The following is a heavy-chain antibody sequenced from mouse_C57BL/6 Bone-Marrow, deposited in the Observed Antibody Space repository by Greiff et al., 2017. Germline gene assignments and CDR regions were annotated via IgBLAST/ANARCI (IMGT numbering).Heavy chain of an antibody. CDR1: GYTFTTSP. Sequence: VQGVESGAELVKPGASVKMSCKASGYTFTTSPIAWMKQNHGKSLEWIGNFHPYNDDTKYNEKFKGKATLTVEKSSSTVYLELSRLTSDDSAVYYCARGGNYGGYYFDYWGQGTTLTVSS. V-gene: IGHV1-47*01. D-gene: IGHD2-1*01. J-gene: IGHJ2*01. CDR3: ARGGNYGGYYFDY. CDR2: FHPYNDDT.